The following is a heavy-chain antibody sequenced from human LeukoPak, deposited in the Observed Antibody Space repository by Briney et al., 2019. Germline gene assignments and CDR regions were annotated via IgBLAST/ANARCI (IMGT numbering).Heavy chain of an antibody. CDR3: ARGMEILRYYDWSSSQYYFDY. V-gene: IGHV3-74*01. J-gene: IGHJ4*02. CDR2: INSDGSST. D-gene: IGHD3-9*01. Sequence: GGSLRLSCAASGFTFSSYWMHGVRHAPGKGLVWVSRINSDGSSTSYADSVKGRFTISRDNAKNTLYLQMNSLRAEDTAVYYCARGMEILRYYDWSSSQYYFDYRGQGTLVTVSS. CDR1: GFTFSSYW.